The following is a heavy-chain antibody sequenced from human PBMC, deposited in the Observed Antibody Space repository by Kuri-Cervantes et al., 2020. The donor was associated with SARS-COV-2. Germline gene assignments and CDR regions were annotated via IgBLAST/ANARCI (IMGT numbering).Heavy chain of an antibody. J-gene: IGHJ1*01. V-gene: IGHV3-53*05. CDR3: AKGSRGNYYGSGSPPEYFQH. CDR1: GFTVSSNY. D-gene: IGHD3-10*01. CDR2: IYSGGST. Sequence: GGSLRLSCAASGFTVSSNYMSWVRQAPGKGLEWVSVIYSGGSTYYADSVKGRFTISRDNSKNTVYLQMNSLRAEDTAVYYCAKGSRGNYYGSGSPPEYFQHWGQGTLVTVSS.